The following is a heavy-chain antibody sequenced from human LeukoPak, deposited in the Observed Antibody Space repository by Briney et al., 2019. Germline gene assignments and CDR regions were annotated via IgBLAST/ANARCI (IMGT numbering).Heavy chain of an antibody. J-gene: IGHJ4*02. CDR2: INHSGST. V-gene: IGHV4-34*01. CDR3: ARGRRFDYDILTGYSLFFDY. CDR1: GGSFSGYY. D-gene: IGHD3-9*01. Sequence: SETLSLTCAVYGGSFSGYYWSWIRQPPGKGPEWIGEINHSGSTNYNPSLKSRVTISVDTSKNQFSLKLSSVTAADTAVYYCARGRRFDYDILTGYSLFFDYWGQGTLVTVSS.